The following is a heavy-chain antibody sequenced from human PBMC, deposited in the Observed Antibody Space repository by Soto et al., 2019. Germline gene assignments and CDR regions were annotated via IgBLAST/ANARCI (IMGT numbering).Heavy chain of an antibody. CDR1: GGSFSGYY. CDR2: INHSGST. J-gene: IGHJ5*02. CDR3: ARGSSPINYPSWFDP. D-gene: IGHD4-4*01. V-gene: IGHV4-34*01. Sequence: SETLSLTCAVYGGSFSGYYWSWIRQPPGKGLEWIGEINHSGSTNYNPSLKSRVTISVDTSKNQFSLKLSSVTAADTAVYYCARGSSPINYPSWFDPWGQGTLVTVSS.